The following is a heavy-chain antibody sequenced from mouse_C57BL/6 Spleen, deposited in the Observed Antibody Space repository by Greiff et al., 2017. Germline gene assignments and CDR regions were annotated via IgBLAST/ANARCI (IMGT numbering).Heavy chain of an antibody. CDR3: ARRYGSSYDWYFDV. D-gene: IGHD1-1*01. J-gene: IGHJ1*03. V-gene: IGHV2-9-1*01. CDR2: IWTGGGP. Sequence: VQLQQSGPGLVAPSQSLSITCTVSGFSLTSYAISWVRQPPGKGLEWLGVIWTGGGPNYNSALKSRLSISKDNSKSQVFLKMNSLQTDDTARYYCARRYGSSYDWYFDVWGTGTTVTVSS. CDR1: GFSLTSYA.